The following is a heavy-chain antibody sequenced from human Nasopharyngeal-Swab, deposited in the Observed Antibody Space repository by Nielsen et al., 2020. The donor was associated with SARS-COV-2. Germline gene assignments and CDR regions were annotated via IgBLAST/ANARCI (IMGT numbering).Heavy chain of an antibody. V-gene: IGHV3-66*01. CDR3: ATSLLGYCSGGSCYAYYGMDV. J-gene: IGHJ6*02. Sequence: GRSLRLSCAAAGFTVSTNYMSWVRQAPGKGLEWVSVIYSGGSTYSADSVKGRFTISRDNSKNTLYLQMNSLRAENTAVYYCATSLLGYCSGGSCYAYYGMDVWGQGTTVTVSS. CDR1: GFTVSTNY. CDR2: IYSGGST. D-gene: IGHD2-15*01.